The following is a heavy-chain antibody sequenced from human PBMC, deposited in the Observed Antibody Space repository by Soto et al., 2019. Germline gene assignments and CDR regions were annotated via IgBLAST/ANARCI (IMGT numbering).Heavy chain of an antibody. Sequence: QVHLQESGPGLVKPSETLSLTCTVSGDSVDSGVYYWSWIRQPPGKGLEWIGHIYYTGSAHYDPSLTSRLTMSIDTSKNQFSLTMTSVSAADTAMYYCARGLAAAGWLDPWGQGHRVTVSS. CDR3: ARGLAAAGWLDP. CDR2: IYYTGSA. D-gene: IGHD6-13*01. V-gene: IGHV4-61*08. CDR1: GDSVDSGVYY. J-gene: IGHJ5*02.